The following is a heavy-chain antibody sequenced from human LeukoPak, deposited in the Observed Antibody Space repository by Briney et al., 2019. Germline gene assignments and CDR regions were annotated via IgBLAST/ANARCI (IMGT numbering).Heavy chain of an antibody. CDR3: AKARYDGEVMIAATDY. Sequence: GGSLRLSCAASGFTFSSYGVHWVRQAPGKGLEWVAFISYDGSNKYYADSVKGRFTISRDNSKNTLYLQMNNLRADDTAVYYCAKARYDGEVMIAATDYWGQGTLVTVSS. CDR1: GFTFSSYG. J-gene: IGHJ4*02. D-gene: IGHD2-15*01. CDR2: ISYDGSNK. V-gene: IGHV3-30*18.